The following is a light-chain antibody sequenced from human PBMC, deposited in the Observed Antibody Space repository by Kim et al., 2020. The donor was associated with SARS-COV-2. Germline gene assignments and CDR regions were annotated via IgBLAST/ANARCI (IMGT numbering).Light chain of an antibody. J-gene: IGKJ2*01. CDR2: AAS. Sequence: SASGGDTVTSTCRASQGISSSFAWYQPKPGHAPKLLIYAASTLQSGVPSRFSGSGAGTDFPLTISSLQPEDFATYYCQWLNSYPYIFGQGTRLE. CDR1: QGISSS. V-gene: IGKV1-9*01. CDR3: QWLNSYPYI.